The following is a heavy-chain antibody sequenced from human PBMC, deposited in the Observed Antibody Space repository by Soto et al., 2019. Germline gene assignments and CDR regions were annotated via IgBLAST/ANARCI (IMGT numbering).Heavy chain of an antibody. CDR1: GFTFSSYS. J-gene: IGHJ6*02. V-gene: IGHV3-48*02. Sequence: GGSLRLSCAASGFTFSSYSMNWVRQAPGKGLEWVSYISSSSTIYYADSVKGRFTISRDNAKNSLYLQMNSLTDEDTAVYYCARTSSSWSYGMDVWGQGTTVTVSS. CDR3: ARTSSSWSYGMDV. CDR2: ISSSSTI. D-gene: IGHD6-13*01.